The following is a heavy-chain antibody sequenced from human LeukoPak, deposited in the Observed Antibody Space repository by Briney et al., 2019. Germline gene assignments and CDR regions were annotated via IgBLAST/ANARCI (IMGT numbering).Heavy chain of an antibody. CDR1: GFTFSSYS. J-gene: IGHJ4*02. CDR3: ARVRCGGSCYFDY. D-gene: IGHD2-15*01. V-gene: IGHV3-21*01. Sequence: TGGSLRLSCAASGFTFSSYSMNWVRQAPGKGLEWVSSITSSSTYIYYADSAKGRFTISRDNAKNSLYLQMNSLRGEDTAVYYCARVRCGGSCYFDYWGQGTLVTVSS. CDR2: ITSSSTYI.